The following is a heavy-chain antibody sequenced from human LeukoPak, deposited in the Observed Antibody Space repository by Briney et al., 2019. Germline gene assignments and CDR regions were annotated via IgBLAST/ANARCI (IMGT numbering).Heavy chain of an antibody. CDR3: ARDDRSLRVYYDS. V-gene: IGHV3-30*04. Sequence: PGGSLTLSCAASGFTFSSYAMHWVRQAPGKGLEWVAMISYEGTVKYNAESVKGRFTISRDNSKNTLFLQMDSLRGDDMALYYCARDDRSLRVYYDSWGQGTLVTVSS. CDR2: ISYEGTVK. CDR1: GFTFSSYA. D-gene: IGHD4-17*01. J-gene: IGHJ4*02.